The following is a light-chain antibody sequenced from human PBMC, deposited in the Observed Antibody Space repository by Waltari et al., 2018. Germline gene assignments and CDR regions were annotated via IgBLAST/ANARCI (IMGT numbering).Light chain of an antibody. J-gene: IGKJ2*01. V-gene: IGKV2-30*02. CDR1: QSLVHSNGNTY. CDR2: TVS. CDR3: MQGTHWPYT. Sequence: DVVMTQSPLSLPVTLGQPASISCKSSQSLVHSNGNTYLQWFQQRPGQSPRRLIYTVSNRESGVPDRFSGIGSGTDFTLKSSRVEAEDVGVYYCMQGTHWPYTFGQGTRLDIK.